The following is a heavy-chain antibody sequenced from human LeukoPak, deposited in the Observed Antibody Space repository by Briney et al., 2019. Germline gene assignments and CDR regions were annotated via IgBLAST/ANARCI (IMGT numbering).Heavy chain of an antibody. J-gene: IGHJ4*02. CDR3: ESTIGAAATY. CDR1: GFTFSSKW. CDR2: IKPDGSST. V-gene: IGHV3-74*01. D-gene: IGHD6-13*01. Sequence: PEGSLRLSCVASGFTFSSKWMHWVRQAPGKGLVWVSTIKPDGSSTTYADSVKGRFTISRDNAKNTLNLQMNSLRAEDTAVYYCESTIGAAATYWGQGILVTVSS.